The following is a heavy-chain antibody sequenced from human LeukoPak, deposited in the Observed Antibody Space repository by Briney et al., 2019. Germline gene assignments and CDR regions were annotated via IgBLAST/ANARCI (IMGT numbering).Heavy chain of an antibody. CDR1: GSSFTCYW. CDR2: IYPGDSDT. V-gene: IGHV5-51*01. D-gene: IGHD3-22*01. Sequence: GKSLKISCKGSGSSFTCYWIGWVRQMPGKGLEWMGIIYPGDSDTRYSPSFQGQVTISADKSISTAYLQWSSLKASDTAMYYCARRGYYYDSSGYLYYFDYWGQGTLVTVSS. CDR3: ARRGYYYDSSGYLYYFDY. J-gene: IGHJ4*02.